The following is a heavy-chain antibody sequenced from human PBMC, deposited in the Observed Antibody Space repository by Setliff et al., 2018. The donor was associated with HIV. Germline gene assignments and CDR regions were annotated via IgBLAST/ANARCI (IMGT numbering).Heavy chain of an antibody. V-gene: IGHV1-46*01. CDR2: INPSGGGT. Sequence: ASVKVSCKASGYTFTSYYMHWVRRAPGQGLEWMGIINPSGGGTTYARKFQGRVTVTRDTSTTTVYMELRSLRSDDTAVYYCARVRDYYSSGSSFDHWGQGTLVTVSS. CDR3: ARVRDYYSSGSSFDH. D-gene: IGHD3-10*01. CDR1: GYTFTSYY. J-gene: IGHJ4*02.